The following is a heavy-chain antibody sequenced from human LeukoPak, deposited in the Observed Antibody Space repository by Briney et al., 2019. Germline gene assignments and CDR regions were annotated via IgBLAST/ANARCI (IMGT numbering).Heavy chain of an antibody. CDR1: GGSISSHY. D-gene: IGHD6-6*01. Sequence: PSETLSLTCTVSGGSISSHYWSWIRQPPGKGLEWIGYIYYSGSTNYNPSLKSRVTISVDTSKNQFSLKLSSVTAADTAVYYCARDRVPTYSSSSRFFDYWGQGTLVTVSS. CDR3: ARDRVPTYSSSSRFFDY. J-gene: IGHJ4*02. V-gene: IGHV4-59*11. CDR2: IYYSGST.